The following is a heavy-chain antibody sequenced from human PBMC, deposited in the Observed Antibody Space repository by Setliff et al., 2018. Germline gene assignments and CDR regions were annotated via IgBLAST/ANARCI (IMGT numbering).Heavy chain of an antibody. CDR3: AISTLSICSGGSCPNAFDV. D-gene: IGHD2-15*01. V-gene: IGHV1-18*01. CDR2: ISSYNDVT. Sequence: GASVKVSCKASGYIFKSYGISWVRQAPGQGLEWMGWISSYNDVTNYAQSFQDRVTMTTDTSKSAAYMDLRGLRSDDTAVYYCAISTLSICSGGSCPNAFDVWGQGTMVTVSS. CDR1: GYIFKSYG. J-gene: IGHJ3*01.